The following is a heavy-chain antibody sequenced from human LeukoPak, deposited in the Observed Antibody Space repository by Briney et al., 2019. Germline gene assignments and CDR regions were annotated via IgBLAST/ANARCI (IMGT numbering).Heavy chain of an antibody. CDR1: GFTFSSYA. V-gene: IGHV3-23*01. D-gene: IGHD2-15*01. Sequence: GGSLRLSCAASGFTFSSYAMSWVRQAPGKGLEWVSAISGSGGSTYYADSVKGRFTISRDNSKNTLYLQMNSLRAEDTAVYYCANTPPTGYCSGGSCYSLYYFDYWGQGTLVTVSS. J-gene: IGHJ4*02. CDR2: ISGSGGST. CDR3: ANTPPTGYCSGGSCYSLYYFDY.